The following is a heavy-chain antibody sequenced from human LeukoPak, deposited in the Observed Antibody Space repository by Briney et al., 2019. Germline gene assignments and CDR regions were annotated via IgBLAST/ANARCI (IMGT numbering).Heavy chain of an antibody. V-gene: IGHV3-23*01. J-gene: IGHJ4*02. Sequence: GGSLRLSCAASGFTFSTCAMSWVRQAPGKGLEWVSTISGGGRSTDYADSVKGHFTVSRDNSKNTLYLQMNSLRAEDTAVYYCARERYFDYWGQGTLVTVSS. CDR3: ARERYFDY. CDR1: GFTFSTCA. CDR2: ISGGGRST.